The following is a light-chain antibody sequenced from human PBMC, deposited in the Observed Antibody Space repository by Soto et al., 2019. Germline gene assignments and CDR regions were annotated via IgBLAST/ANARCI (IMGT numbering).Light chain of an antibody. J-gene: IGLJ1*01. CDR1: SSDVGGYNY. CDR3: NSYTSSNSYV. V-gene: IGLV2-14*03. CDR2: DVS. Sequence: QCALTQPASVSGSPGQWITISCTGTSSDVGGYNYVSWYQHHPGKGPKLIIYDVSDRPSGVSNRFSGSKSGNTASLTISGLQAEDEADYYCNSYTSSNSYVFGTGTKVTVL.